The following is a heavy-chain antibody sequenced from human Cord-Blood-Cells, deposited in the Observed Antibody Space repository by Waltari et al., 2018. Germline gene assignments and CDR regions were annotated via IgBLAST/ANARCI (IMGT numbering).Heavy chain of an antibody. D-gene: IGHD1-26*01. Sequence: QVQLQESGPGLVKPSEPLSLTCTVSGGSISSYYWSWIRQPPGKGLEWIGYIYYSGSTNYNPSLKSRVTISVDTSKNQFSLKLSSVTAADTAVYYCARGEMGASHFDYWGQGTLVTVSS. CDR3: ARGEMGASHFDY. V-gene: IGHV4-59*01. CDR2: IYYSGST. J-gene: IGHJ4*02. CDR1: GGSISSYY.